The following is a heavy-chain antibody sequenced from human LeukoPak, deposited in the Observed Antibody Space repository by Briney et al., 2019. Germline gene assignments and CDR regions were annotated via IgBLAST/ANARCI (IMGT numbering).Heavy chain of an antibody. J-gene: IGHJ5*02. Sequence: PGGSLRLSCVASGFNFNNYDLHWVRQAPGKGLAWVACIKFHGHEKFYADSVEGRFTISRDNAKNSLYLQMNSLRAEDTAVYFCARARIQKLSLGAWFDPWGQGTLVTVSS. V-gene: IGHV3-30*02. D-gene: IGHD3-16*01. CDR1: GFNFNNYD. CDR3: ARARIQKLSLGAWFDP. CDR2: IKFHGHEK.